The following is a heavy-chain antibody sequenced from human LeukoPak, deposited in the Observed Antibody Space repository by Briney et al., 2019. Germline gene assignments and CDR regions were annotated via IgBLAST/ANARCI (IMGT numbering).Heavy chain of an antibody. CDR1: GFTFSSYA. J-gene: IGHJ4*02. Sequence: GGSLRLSCAASGFTFSSYAMSWVRQAPGKGLEWVSAISGSGGSTYYADSVKGRFTISRDNSKNTLYLQIYSLRAEDTAVYYCAKDDGWYPLRGYFDYWGQGTLVTVSS. V-gene: IGHV3-23*01. CDR3: AKDDGWYPLRGYFDY. CDR2: ISGSGGST. D-gene: IGHD6-19*01.